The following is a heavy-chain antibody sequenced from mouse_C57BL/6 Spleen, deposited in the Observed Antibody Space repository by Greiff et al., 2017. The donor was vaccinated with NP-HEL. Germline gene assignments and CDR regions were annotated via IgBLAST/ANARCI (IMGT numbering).Heavy chain of an antibody. CDR1: GYTFTSYW. D-gene: IGHD2-2*01. V-gene: IGHV1-52*01. Sequence: QVQLQQPGAELVRPGSSVKLSCKASGYTFTSYWMHWVKQRPIQGLEWIGNIDPSDSETHYNQKFKDKATLTVDKSSSTAYMQLSSLTSEDSAGYYCAREVTTGFDYWGQGTTLTVSS. J-gene: IGHJ2*01. CDR2: IDPSDSET. CDR3: AREVTTGFDY.